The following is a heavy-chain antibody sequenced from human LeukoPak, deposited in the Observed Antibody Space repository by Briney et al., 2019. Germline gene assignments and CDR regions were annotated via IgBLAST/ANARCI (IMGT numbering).Heavy chain of an antibody. CDR2: INPNSGGT. CDR3: ARDRISGSSSWLHYYYGMDV. V-gene: IGHV1-2*02. Sequence: ASVKVSCKASGYTFTGYYMHWVRQAPAQGLEWMGWINPNSGGTNYAQKFQGRVTMTRDTSISTAYMELSRLRSDDTAVYYCARDRISGSSSWLHYYYGMDVWGQGTTVTVSS. J-gene: IGHJ6*02. CDR1: GYTFTGYY. D-gene: IGHD6-13*01.